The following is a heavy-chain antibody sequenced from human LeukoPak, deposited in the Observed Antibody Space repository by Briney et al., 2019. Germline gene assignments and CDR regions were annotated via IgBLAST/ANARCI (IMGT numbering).Heavy chain of an antibody. CDR2: ISYDGTNK. Sequence: GGSLRLSCAASGFTFNNYAMHRVRQAPGKGLEWVALISYDGTNKYYADSVKGRFTISRDNSKNTPYLQMNSLRPEDTAVYYCARGDLYGSGSYSLTDSWGQGTLVTVTS. CDR3: ARGDLYGSGSYSLTDS. CDR1: GFTFNNYA. J-gene: IGHJ4*02. V-gene: IGHV3-30*04. D-gene: IGHD3-10*01.